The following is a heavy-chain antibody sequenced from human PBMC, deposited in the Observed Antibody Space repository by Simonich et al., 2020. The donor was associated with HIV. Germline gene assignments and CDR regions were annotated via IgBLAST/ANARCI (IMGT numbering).Heavy chain of an antibody. CDR3: TTSYCSGGTCYWYFDL. Sequence: QVQLEQWGAGLLKPSETLSLTCAVYGGSFSSYYWRGLRQPQGKGLEWIGEINHSGNTNYNPSLESRVTLSLDTSKNHFSLKLNSVTAADTAVYYCTTSYCSGGTCYWYFDLWGRGTLVTVSS. J-gene: IGHJ2*01. CDR2: INHSGNT. D-gene: IGHD2-15*01. V-gene: IGHV4-34*01. CDR1: GGSFSSYY.